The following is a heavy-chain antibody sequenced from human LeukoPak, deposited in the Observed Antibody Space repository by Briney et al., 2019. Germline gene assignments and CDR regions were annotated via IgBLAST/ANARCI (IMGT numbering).Heavy chain of an antibody. CDR2: INHSGST. V-gene: IGHV4-34*01. CDR1: GGSFSGYY. Sequence: PSETLSLTCAVYGGSFSGYYWSWIRQPPGKGLEWIGEINHSGSTNYNPSLKSRVTISVDRSKNQFSLRLTSVTAADTAVYYCARVRWDSSSSADYWGQGTLVTVSS. CDR3: ARVRWDSSSSADY. J-gene: IGHJ4*02. D-gene: IGHD6-6*01.